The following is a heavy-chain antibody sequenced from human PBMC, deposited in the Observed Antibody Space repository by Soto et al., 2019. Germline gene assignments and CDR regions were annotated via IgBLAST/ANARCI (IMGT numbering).Heavy chain of an antibody. CDR3: ARGIYLKYGLDV. Sequence: EVQLVESGGGLVQPGGSLRLSCAAYEFTFNNYWMHWVRQVPGKGLEWVSRINTDGSTTNYADSVMGRFTIARDNADNPVYLQMNSLRAEDTAVYYCARGIYLKYGLDVWGQGATVTVSS. CDR1: EFTFNNYW. CDR2: INTDGSTT. D-gene: IGHD3-10*01. V-gene: IGHV3-74*01. J-gene: IGHJ6*02.